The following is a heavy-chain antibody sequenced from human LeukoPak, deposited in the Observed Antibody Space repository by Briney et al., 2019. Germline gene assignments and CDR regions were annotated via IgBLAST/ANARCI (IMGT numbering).Heavy chain of an antibody. V-gene: IGHV3-30*18. J-gene: IGHJ6*02. CDR3: AKEYHQKYYYGSGFSDYYYYYGMDV. CDR1: GFTFSSYG. D-gene: IGHD3-10*01. Sequence: GGSLRLSCAASGFTFSSYGMHWVRQAPGKGLEWVAVISYDGSNKYYADSVKGRFTISRDNSKNTLYLQMNSLRAEDTAVYYCAKEYHQKYYYGSGFSDYYYYYGMDVWGQGTTVTVSS. CDR2: ISYDGSNK.